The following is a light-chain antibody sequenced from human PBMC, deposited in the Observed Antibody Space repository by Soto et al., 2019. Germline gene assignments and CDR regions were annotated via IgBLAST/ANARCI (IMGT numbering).Light chain of an antibody. Sequence: DIQMTQSPSTLSASVGDRVTITCRASQSISTWLAWYQQKPGKAPNLLIYKASNLESGVPSRFSGSGSGTEFTLTISSLQPDEFSTYYCQQYKTYPLTFGGGTKVDIK. CDR3: QQYKTYPLT. J-gene: IGKJ4*01. CDR1: QSISTW. V-gene: IGKV1-5*03. CDR2: KAS.